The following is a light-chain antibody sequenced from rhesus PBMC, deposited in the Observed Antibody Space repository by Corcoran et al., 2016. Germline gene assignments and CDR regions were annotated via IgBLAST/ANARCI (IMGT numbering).Light chain of an antibody. J-gene: IGKJ2*01. CDR2: KAS. CDR3: QQYSSGPPYS. Sequence: DIQMTQSPSSLSASVGDTVTITCRASQSINSWLAWYQQKPEKAPKLLMYKASTLQNGVPSRFSGSGSGTDFTLTISSLQSEDFATYFCQQYSSGPPYSFGQGTKVDIK. V-gene: IGKV1-22*01. CDR1: QSINSW.